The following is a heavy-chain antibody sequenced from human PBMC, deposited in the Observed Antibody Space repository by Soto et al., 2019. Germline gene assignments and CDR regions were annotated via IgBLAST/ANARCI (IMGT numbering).Heavy chain of an antibody. CDR3: ARGSGAAAGSEGGDYYGMDV. J-gene: IGHJ6*02. CDR2: INHSGST. Sequence: SETLSLTCAVYGGSFSGYYWSWIRQPPGKGLEWIGEINHSGSTNYNPSLKSRVTISVDTSKNQFSLKLSSVTAADTAVYYCARGSGAAAGSEGGDYYGMDVWGQGTTVT. CDR1: GGSFSGYY. V-gene: IGHV4-34*01. D-gene: IGHD6-13*01.